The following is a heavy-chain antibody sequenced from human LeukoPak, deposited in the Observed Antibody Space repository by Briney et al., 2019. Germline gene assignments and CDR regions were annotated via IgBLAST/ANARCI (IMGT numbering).Heavy chain of an antibody. V-gene: IGHV1-2*06. Sequence: ASVKVSCKASGYTFTGYYMHWVRQAPGQGLEWMGRINPNSGGTNYAQKFQGRVTMTRDTSISTAYMELSRLRSDDTAVYYCARGDYDYVWGSPSDAFDIWGQGTMVTVSS. D-gene: IGHD3-16*01. CDR1: GYTFTGYY. CDR3: ARGDYDYVWGSPSDAFDI. CDR2: INPNSGGT. J-gene: IGHJ3*02.